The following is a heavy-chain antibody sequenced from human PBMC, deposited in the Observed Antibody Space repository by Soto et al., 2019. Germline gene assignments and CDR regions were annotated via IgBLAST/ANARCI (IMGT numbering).Heavy chain of an antibody. Sequence: SGPTLVNPTQTLTLTCTFSGFSLSTSGMCVSWIRQPPGKALEWLARIDWDDDKYYSTSLKTRLTISKDTSKNQVVLTMTNMDPVDTATYYCARMSISTSWGGDRLLSGWFDPWGQGTLVTVSS. CDR1: GFSLSTSGMC. D-gene: IGHD2-2*01. J-gene: IGHJ5*02. CDR2: IDWDDDK. V-gene: IGHV2-70*11. CDR3: ARMSISTSWGGDRLLSGWFDP.